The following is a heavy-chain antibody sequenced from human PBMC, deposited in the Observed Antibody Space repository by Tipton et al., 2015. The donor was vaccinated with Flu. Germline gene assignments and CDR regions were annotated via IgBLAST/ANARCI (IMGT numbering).Heavy chain of an antibody. D-gene: IGHD3-10*01. CDR3: ARSTYHYGSGSSDY. CDR2: IYPGGST. J-gene: IGHJ4*02. V-gene: IGHV4-38-2*01. Sequence: TLSLTCAVSGYSISSGYSWDWIRQPPGKGLEWIGSIYPGGSTYYNPSLTSRVTIAVDTSKNQFSQRLSSVTAADTAVYYCARSTYHYGSGSSDYWGQGTLVTVSS. CDR1: GYSISSGYS.